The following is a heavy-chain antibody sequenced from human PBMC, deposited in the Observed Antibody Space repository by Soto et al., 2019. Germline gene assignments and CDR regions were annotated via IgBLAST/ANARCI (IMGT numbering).Heavy chain of an antibody. D-gene: IGHD6-13*01. Sequence: PSETLSLTCTVSGGSISSSSYYWGWIRQPPGKGLEWIGSIYYSGSTYYNPSLKSRVTISVDTSKNQFSLKLSSVTAADTAVYYCASVAAAGTSGMDVWGQGTTVT. CDR3: ASVAAAGTSGMDV. CDR1: GGSISSSSYY. J-gene: IGHJ6*02. V-gene: IGHV4-39*01. CDR2: IYYSGST.